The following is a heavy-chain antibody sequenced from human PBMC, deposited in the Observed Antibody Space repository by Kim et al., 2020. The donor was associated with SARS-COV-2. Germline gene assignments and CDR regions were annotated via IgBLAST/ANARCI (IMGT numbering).Heavy chain of an antibody. CDR2: ISYDGSNK. V-gene: IGHV3-30-3*01. J-gene: IGHJ4*02. CDR1: GFTFSSYA. Sequence: GGSLRLSCAASGFTFSSYAMHWVRQAPGKGLEWVAVISYDGSNKYYEDSVKGRFTISRDNSKNTLYLQMNSLRAEDTAVYYCALIGCCSGGSCYYGTDAYWGQGTLVTVSS. CDR3: ALIGCCSGGSCYYGTDAY. D-gene: IGHD2-15*01.